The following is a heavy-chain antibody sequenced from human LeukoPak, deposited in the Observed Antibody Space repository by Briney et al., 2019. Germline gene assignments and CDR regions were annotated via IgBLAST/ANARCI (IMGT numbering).Heavy chain of an antibody. D-gene: IGHD3-9*01. CDR3: ARDVRSGPLRYFDWLLSDY. V-gene: IGHV1-69*05. CDR1: GGTFSSYA. CDR2: IIPIFCTA. Sequence: ASVKVSCKASGGTFSSYAISWVRQAPGQGLESMGRIIPIFCTANYAQKFQGRVTITTDESTSTAYMELRSLRSDDTAVYYCARDVRSGPLRYFDWLLSDYWGQGTLVTVSS. J-gene: IGHJ4*02.